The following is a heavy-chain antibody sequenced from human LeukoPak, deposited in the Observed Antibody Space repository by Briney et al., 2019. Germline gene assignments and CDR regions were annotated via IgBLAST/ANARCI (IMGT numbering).Heavy chain of an antibody. J-gene: IGHJ4*02. D-gene: IGHD3-22*01. CDR2: IYHSGST. CDR3: ARHWRYDSSGYNFDY. V-gene: IGHV4-38-2*01. Sequence: SETLSLTCAVSGYSISSGYYWGWIRQPPGKGLAWIGSIYHSGSTYYNPSLKSRVTVSVDTSKNQFSLKLSSVTAADTAVYYCARHWRYDSSGYNFDYWGQGTLVTVSS. CDR1: GYSISSGYY.